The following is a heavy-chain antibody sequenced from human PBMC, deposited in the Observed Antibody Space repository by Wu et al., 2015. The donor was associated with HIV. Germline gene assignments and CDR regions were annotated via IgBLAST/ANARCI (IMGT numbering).Heavy chain of an antibody. CDR1: GYTFTSYG. Sequence: QVQLVQSGAEVKKPGASVKVSCKASGYTFTSYGISWVRQAPGQGLEWMGWISGYNDNTNYAQKFQGRVTMTTDTSTSTVYMELRSLTSDDTAVYYCARDSPVLYQLLLAFDYWARERWSPSP. V-gene: IGHV1-18*01. CDR3: ARDSPVLYQLLLAFDY. J-gene: IGHJ4*02. CDR2: ISGYNDNT. D-gene: IGHD2-2*01.